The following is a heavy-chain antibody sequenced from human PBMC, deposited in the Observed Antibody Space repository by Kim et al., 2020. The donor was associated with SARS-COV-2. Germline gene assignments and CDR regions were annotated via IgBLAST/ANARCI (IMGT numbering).Heavy chain of an antibody. V-gene: IGHV1-2*02. CDR2: INHNSGGT. CDR3: AREKIAVAGPDFYY. D-gene: IGHD6-19*01. J-gene: IGHJ4*02. CDR1: GYTFTGYY. Sequence: ASVKVSCKASGYTFTGYYMHWVRQAPGQGLEWMGWINHNSGGTNYAQKFQGRVTMNRDTSISTAYMELSRQRSDDPAGYYCAREKIAVAGPDFYYWGQRTLVTVS.